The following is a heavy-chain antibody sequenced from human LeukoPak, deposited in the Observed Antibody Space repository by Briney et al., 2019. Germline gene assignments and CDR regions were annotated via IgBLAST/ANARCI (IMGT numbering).Heavy chain of an antibody. D-gene: IGHD3-10*01. CDR2: ISYDGSNK. J-gene: IGHJ5*02. Sequence: PGGSLRLSCAASGFTFSSYAMHWVRQAPGKGLEWVAVISYDGSNKYYADSVKGRFTISRDNSKNTLYLQMNSLRAEDTAIYYCAKDLPDSRESLTGHWFDPWGQGTLVTVSS. V-gene: IGHV3-30-3*01. CDR3: AKDLPDSRESLTGHWFDP. CDR1: GFTFSSYA.